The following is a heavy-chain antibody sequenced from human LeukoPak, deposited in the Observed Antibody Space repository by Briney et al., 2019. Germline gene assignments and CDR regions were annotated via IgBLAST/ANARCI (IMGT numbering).Heavy chain of an antibody. V-gene: IGHV3-21*01. D-gene: IGHD1-26*01. J-gene: IGHJ4*02. CDR3: AREDGSGSYGLGSYFDY. CDR1: GFTFSNYN. CDR2: ITSSSSYI. Sequence: GGSLRLSCAASGFTFSNYNMNWVRHAPGKGLEWVSSITSSSSYIYYADSVKGRFTISRDNAKNSLYLQMNSLRAEDTAVYYCAREDGSGSYGLGSYFDYWGQGTLVTVSS.